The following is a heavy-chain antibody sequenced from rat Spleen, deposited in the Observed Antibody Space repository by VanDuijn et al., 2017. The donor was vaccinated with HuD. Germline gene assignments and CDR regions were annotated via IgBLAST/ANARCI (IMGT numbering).Heavy chain of an antibody. CDR3: TRRDPWFGY. J-gene: IGHJ3*01. V-gene: IGHV5-46*01. CDR2: ISTSGDTT. CDR1: GFTFSSFP. Sequence: EVQLVESGGGLVQPGRSLKLSCAASGFTFSSFPMAWVRQAPKKGLEWVASISTSGDTTYYRDSVKGRFTVSRDNAKSTLYLQMDSLRSEDTATYYCTRRDPWFGYWGQGTLVTVSS.